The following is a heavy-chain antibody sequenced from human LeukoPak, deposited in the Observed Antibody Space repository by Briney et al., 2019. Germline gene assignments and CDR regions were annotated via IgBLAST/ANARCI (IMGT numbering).Heavy chain of an antibody. CDR3: AKDIVRYQLLIDAFDI. V-gene: IGHV3-43*01. Sequence: PGGSLSLSCAASGFTFDDYTMQSVRLAPGRGREWVSFISWDGGSTSYADSVTGRFTISKDNSKNSLYLQMNRLRTEDTALYYCAKDIVRYQLLIDAFDIWGQGTMVTVSS. CDR2: ISWDGGST. J-gene: IGHJ3*02. D-gene: IGHD2-2*01. CDR1: GFTFDDYT.